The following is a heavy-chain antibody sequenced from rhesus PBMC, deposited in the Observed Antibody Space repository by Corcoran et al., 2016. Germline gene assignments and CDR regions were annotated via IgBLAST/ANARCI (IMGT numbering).Heavy chain of an antibody. Sequence: QVQLQESGPGLVKPSETLSLTCAVSGGPISSNSWSWFRKAPGKGRERVGRIYGSGGSTDYNPSLKSRVTISTDTSKNQFSLKLSSVTAADTAVYYCARDRSGYCSGGVCYTSYNRFDVWGPGVLVTVSS. V-gene: IGHV4-160*01. D-gene: IGHD2-39*02. CDR2: IYGSGGST. J-gene: IGHJ5-1*01. CDR1: GGPISSNS. CDR3: ARDRSGYCSGGVCYTSYNRFDV.